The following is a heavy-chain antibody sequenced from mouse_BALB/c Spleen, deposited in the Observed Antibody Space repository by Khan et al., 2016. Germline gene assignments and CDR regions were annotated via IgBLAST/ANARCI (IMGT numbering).Heavy chain of an antibody. CDR2: IDPFNGGT. CDR3: ASSTQSFYAMDY. J-gene: IGHJ4*01. D-gene: IGHD1-1*01. V-gene: IGHV1S135*01. CDR1: GYSFTSYY. Sequence: VQLQQSGPELMKPGASVKISCKASGYSFTSYYMHWVKQSHGKSLEWIGYIDPFNGGTSYNQKFKGKATLTVDKSSSTAYMHLSSLTSEDSAVYYCASSTQSFYAMDYGGKGTSVTVSS.